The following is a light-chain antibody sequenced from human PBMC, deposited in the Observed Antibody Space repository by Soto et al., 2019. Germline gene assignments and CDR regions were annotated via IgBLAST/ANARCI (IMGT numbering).Light chain of an antibody. V-gene: IGKV1-5*03. CDR1: QGISSW. J-gene: IGKJ1*01. CDR2: KAS. CDR3: QHYNSYSEA. Sequence: DIPITQSPSSVCASVGDNVTITWRARQGISSWLAWYQQKPGKAPKLLIYKASTLKSGVPSRFSGSGSGTEFTLTISSLQPDDFATYYCQHYNSYSEAFGQGTKVDI.